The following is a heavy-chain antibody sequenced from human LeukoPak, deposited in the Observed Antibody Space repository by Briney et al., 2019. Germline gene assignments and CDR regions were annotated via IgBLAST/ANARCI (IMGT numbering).Heavy chain of an antibody. D-gene: IGHD6-19*01. CDR3: ARDKYNSGGDS. Sequence: GGSLRLSCAASGFTFSSYAMSWVRPAPGKGLEGASTISSSGGSTYYADSVKGRFTISRDNSKNTLFLQMNSLRVEDTAVYYCARDKYNSGGDSWGQGTLVTVSS. CDR1: GFTFSSYA. V-gene: IGHV3-23*01. J-gene: IGHJ4*02. CDR2: ISSSGGST.